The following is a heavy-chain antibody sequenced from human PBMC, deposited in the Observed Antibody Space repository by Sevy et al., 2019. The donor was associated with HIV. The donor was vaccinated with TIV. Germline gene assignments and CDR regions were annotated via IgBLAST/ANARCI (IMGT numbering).Heavy chain of an antibody. D-gene: IGHD1-1*01. CDR1: GFTFSGSA. J-gene: IGHJ6*02. CDR3: ARYEEPHYYYYYGMDV. Sequence: GGSLRLSCAASGFTFSGSAMHWVRQASGKGLEWLGRIRSKANSYATAYAASVRGRFTISRDDSKNTAYLQMNSLKTEDTAVYYCARYEEPHYYYYYGMDVWGQGTTVTVSS. CDR2: IRSKANSYAT. V-gene: IGHV3-73*01.